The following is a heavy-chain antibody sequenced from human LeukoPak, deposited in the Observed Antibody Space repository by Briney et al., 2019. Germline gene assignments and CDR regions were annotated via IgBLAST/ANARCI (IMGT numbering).Heavy chain of an antibody. V-gene: IGHV1-46*01. CDR2: INPSGSST. D-gene: IGHD4/OR15-4a*01. J-gene: IGHJ1*01. CDR3: ASPGGDYGVPKTPEYIHH. CDR1: GYTFTNYY. Sequence: ASVKVSCKASGYTFTNYYMHWVRQAPGQGLEWMGIINPSGSSTSYAQKFQGRVTMTRDMSTSTVYMELSSLRYEDTAVYYCASPGGDYGVPKTPEYIHHWGQGTLVIVSS.